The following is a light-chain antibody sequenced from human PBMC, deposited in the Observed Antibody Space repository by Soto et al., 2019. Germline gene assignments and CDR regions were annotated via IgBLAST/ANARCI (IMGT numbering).Light chain of an antibody. CDR3: TSYPNTALRV. CDR1: SSDVGGFDF. CDR2: QVS. J-gene: IGLJ3*02. Sequence: QSVLTQPASVSGSPGQSITISCTGTSSDVGGFDFVSWYQQYPGKAPKVILYQVSNRPSGVSNRFSGSKSGNTASLTIAGLQAEDEADYYCTSYPNTALRVFGGGTKLTVL. V-gene: IGLV2-14*01.